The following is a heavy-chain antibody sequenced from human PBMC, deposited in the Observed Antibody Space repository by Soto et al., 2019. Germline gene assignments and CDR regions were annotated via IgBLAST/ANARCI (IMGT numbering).Heavy chain of an antibody. J-gene: IGHJ5*02. D-gene: IGHD3-10*01. CDR2: IYYSGST. V-gene: IGHV4-31*03. Sequence: PSETLSLTCTVSGGSISSGGYYWSWIRQHPGKGLEWIGYIYYSGSTYYNPSLKSRVTISVDTSKDQFSLKLSSMTAADTAVYYCARGKIWFGELMGNWFDPWGQGTLVTVSS. CDR1: GGSISSGGYY. CDR3: ARGKIWFGELMGNWFDP.